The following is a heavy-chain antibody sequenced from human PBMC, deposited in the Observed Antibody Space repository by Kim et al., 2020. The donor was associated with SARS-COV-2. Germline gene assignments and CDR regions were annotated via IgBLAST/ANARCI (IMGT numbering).Heavy chain of an antibody. CDR2: T. J-gene: IGHJ4*02. CDR3: ARRSSGWEFDY. Sequence: TYYADSVKGRCTISRDNSKNTLYLQMNSLRAEDTAIYYCARRSSGWEFDYWGQGTLVTVSS. V-gene: IGHV3-23*01. D-gene: IGHD6-19*01.